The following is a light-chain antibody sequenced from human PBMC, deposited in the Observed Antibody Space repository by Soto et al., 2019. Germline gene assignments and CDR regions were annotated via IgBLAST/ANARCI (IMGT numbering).Light chain of an antibody. V-gene: IGLV2-14*03. Sequence: VLTQPASVSGSPGQSISISCTGTGNDVGGYTFVSWYQQHPDKVPKLVIFDVNRRPSGVSDRFSGSKSVNAASLTISGLQAEDEADYYCCSYTATTTYVFGTGTKVTVL. J-gene: IGLJ1*01. CDR2: DVN. CDR3: CSYTATTTYV. CDR1: GNDVGGYTF.